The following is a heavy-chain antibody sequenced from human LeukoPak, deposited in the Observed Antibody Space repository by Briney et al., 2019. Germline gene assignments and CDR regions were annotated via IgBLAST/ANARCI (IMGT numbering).Heavy chain of an antibody. J-gene: IGHJ4*02. Sequence: GGSLSLSCAASGFTFSSYSMNWVRQAPGKGLEWVSSISDDSKYIYYADSVKGRFSISRDNAKRSLYLQMNSLRAEDTAVYYCAKGARAYSGSYWDYWGQGTLVTVSS. CDR3: AKGARAYSGSYWDY. D-gene: IGHD1-26*01. CDR1: GFTFSSYS. CDR2: ISDDSKYI. V-gene: IGHV3-21*04.